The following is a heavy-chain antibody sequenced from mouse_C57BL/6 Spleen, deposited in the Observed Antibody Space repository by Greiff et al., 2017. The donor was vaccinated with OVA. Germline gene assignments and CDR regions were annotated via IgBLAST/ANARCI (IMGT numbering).Heavy chain of an antibody. CDR3: ARVGRVRGYYFDY. J-gene: IGHJ2*01. CDR2: INYDGSST. CDR1: GFTFSDYY. Sequence: EVQRVESEGGLVQPGSSLKLSCTASGFTFSDYYMAWVRQVPGKGLEWVANINYDGSSTYYMASLKSRFIISRDNGKNILYLQMSSLKSEDTSTYYGARVGRVRGYYFDYWGQGTTLTVSS. D-gene: IGHD2-14*01. V-gene: IGHV5-16*01.